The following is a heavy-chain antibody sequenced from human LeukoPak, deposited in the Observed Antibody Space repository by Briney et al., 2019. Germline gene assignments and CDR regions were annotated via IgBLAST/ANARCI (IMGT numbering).Heavy chain of an antibody. V-gene: IGHV3-23*01. CDR2: ISGSGGST. CDR1: GFTFSSYA. CDR3: AFRIWFGELYA. D-gene: IGHD3-10*01. Sequence: GGSLRLSCAASGFTFSSYAMSWVRQAPGKGLEWVSAISGSGGSTYYADSVKGRFTISRDNSKNTLYLQMNSLRAEDTAVYYCAFRIWFGELYAWGQGTLVTVSS. J-gene: IGHJ5*02.